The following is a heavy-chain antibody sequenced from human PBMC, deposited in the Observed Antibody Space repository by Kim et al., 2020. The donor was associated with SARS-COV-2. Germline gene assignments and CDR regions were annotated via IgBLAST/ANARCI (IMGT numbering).Heavy chain of an antibody. V-gene: IGHV3-30*18. Sequence: GGSLRLSCAASGFTFSSYGMHWVRQAPGKGLEWVAVISYDGSNKYYADSVKGRFTISRDNSKNTLYLQMNSLRAEDTAVYYCAKVYQVLTGYYDYWGQGTLVTVSS. CDR2: ISYDGSNK. CDR3: AKVYQVLTGYYDY. D-gene: IGHD3-9*01. J-gene: IGHJ4*02. CDR1: GFTFSSYG.